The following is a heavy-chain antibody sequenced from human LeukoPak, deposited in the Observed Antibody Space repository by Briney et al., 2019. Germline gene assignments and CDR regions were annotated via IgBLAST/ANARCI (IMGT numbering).Heavy chain of an antibody. CDR1: GGSISNSNW. V-gene: IGHV4-4*02. J-gene: IGHJ4*02. CDR2: IYHSGST. CDR3: ARGQGSYGDY. Sequence: SGTLSLTCAVSGGSISNSNWWNCVRQPPGKGLEWIGEIYHSGSTNYNPSLRSRVTISVDRSKNQFALKLTSVTAADTAVYYCARGQGSYGDYWGQGTLVIVSS. D-gene: IGHD5-18*01.